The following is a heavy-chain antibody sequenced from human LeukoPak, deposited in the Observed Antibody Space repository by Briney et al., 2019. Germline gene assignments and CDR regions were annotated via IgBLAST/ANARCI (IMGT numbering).Heavy chain of an antibody. CDR3: ARDSGSYYPFDY. CDR2: TYYRSKWYN. Sequence: SQTLSLTCAISGDSVSSNRAAGNWIRQSPSRDLQWLGRTYYRSKWYNDYAVSVESRITINPDTSKNQFSLQLNSVTPEDTAVYYCARDSGSYYPFDYWGQGTLVTVSS. CDR1: GDSVSSNRAA. D-gene: IGHD1-26*01. V-gene: IGHV6-1*01. J-gene: IGHJ4*02.